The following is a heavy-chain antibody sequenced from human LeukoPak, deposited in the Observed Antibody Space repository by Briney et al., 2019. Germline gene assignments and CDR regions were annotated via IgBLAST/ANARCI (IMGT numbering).Heavy chain of an antibody. CDR1: GFTFSSYA. CDR3: VKDITLWFGELGYFDY. CDR2: FSSNGGST. D-gene: IGHD3-10*01. V-gene: IGHV3-64D*06. J-gene: IGHJ4*02. Sequence: PGGSLRLSCSASGFTFSSYAMHWVRQAPGKDLEYVSAFSSNGGSTYYADSVKGRFTISRDNSKNTLYLQMSSLRAEDTAVYYCVKDITLWFGELGYFDYWGQGTLVTVSS.